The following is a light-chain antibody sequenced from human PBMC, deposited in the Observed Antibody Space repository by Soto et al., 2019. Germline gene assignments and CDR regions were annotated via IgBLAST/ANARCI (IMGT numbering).Light chain of an antibody. CDR3: SSYSNIDTRV. CDR1: SSDVGRYKY. V-gene: IGLV2-14*01. Sequence: QAVVTQPASVSGSPGQSITIPCTGTSSDVGRYKYVSWYQQHAGKAPKLIIYEVSNRPSGVSNRFAGSKSGNTASLTISGLQAEDEADYYCSSYSNIDTRVFGGGTKLTVL. J-gene: IGLJ3*02. CDR2: EVS.